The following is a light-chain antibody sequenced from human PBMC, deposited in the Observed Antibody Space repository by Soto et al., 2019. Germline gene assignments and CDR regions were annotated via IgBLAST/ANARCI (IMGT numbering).Light chain of an antibody. Sequence: EIVLTQSPGTLALSPGERATLSCRASQSLSSTYLAWYQQKPGQAPRLLIYGASNRATGIPDRFSGSGSGTDFTLTINRLEPEDFAVYYCQQYGSSPLAVGQGTKVEIK. CDR3: QQYGSSPLA. V-gene: IGKV3-20*01. CDR1: QSLSSTY. J-gene: IGKJ1*01. CDR2: GAS.